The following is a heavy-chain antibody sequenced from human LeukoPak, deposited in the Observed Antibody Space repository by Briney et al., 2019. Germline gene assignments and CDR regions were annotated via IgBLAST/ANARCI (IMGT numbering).Heavy chain of an antibody. D-gene: IGHD4-17*01. CDR3: TKDRDDYGDFGGPFDY. CDR2: ISADGTSS. CDR1: GVTFDDYA. Sequence: GESLRLSCAASGVTFDDYAMHWVRQVPGKGLEWVSLISADGTSSNYADSVKGRFTISRDNSKNTLYLQMNSLRAEDTAVYYCTKDRDDYGDFGGPFDYWGQGTLVTVSS. V-gene: IGHV3-43*02. J-gene: IGHJ4*02.